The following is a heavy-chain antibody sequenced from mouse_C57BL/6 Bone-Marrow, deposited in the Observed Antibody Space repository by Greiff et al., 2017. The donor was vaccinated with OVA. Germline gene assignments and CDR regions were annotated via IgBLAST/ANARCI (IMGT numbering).Heavy chain of an antibody. CDR3: TQGGRDY. V-gene: IGHV14-4*01. CDR1: GFNIKDDY. J-gene: IGHJ2*01. CDR2: IDPENGDT. Sequence: VHVKQSGAELVRPGASVKLSCTASGFNIKDDYMHWVKQRPEQGLEWIGWIDPENGDTEYASKFQGKATITADTSSNTAYLQLSSLTSEDTAVYYCTQGGRDYWGQGTTLTVSS. D-gene: IGHD1-1*02.